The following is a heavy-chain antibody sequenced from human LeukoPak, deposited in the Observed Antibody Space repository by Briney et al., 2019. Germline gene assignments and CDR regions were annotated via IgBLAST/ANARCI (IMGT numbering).Heavy chain of an antibody. CDR2: IKQDGSEK. CDR3: ATRDGSPGY. Sequence: GGSLRLSCAASAFTFSSYWMSWVRQAPGKGLEWVANIKQDGSEKYYVDSVKGRFTIPRDNAKNSLYLQMNSLRAEDTAVYYCATRDGSPGYWGQGTLVTVSS. J-gene: IGHJ4*02. V-gene: IGHV3-7*01. D-gene: IGHD5-24*01. CDR1: AFTFSSYW.